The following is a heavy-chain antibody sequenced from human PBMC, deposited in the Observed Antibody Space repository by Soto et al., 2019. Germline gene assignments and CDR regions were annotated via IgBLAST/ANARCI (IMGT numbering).Heavy chain of an antibody. CDR1: GFSLSTSRVG. V-gene: IGHV2-5*02. Sequence: QITLKESGPTPVKPTQTLTLTCTFSGFSLSTSRVGVGWIRQPPGKALEWLALIYWDDDNRYSPSLKSRLTITKDTSKNQVVLTMTNMDPVDMPTYYCAHRGAMTRRQYFDYWGQGTLVTVSS. CDR2: IYWDDDN. D-gene: IGHD4-17*01. J-gene: IGHJ4*02. CDR3: AHRGAMTRRQYFDY.